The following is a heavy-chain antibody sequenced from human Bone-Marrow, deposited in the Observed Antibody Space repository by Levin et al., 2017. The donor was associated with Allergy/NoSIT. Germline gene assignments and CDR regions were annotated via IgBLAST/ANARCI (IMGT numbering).Heavy chain of an antibody. Sequence: SGPTLVKPTQTLTLTCTFSGFSLSTTGVVVGWIRQPPGKALEWLAHIYWDDDKRYSPSLKRRLTITKDTSKDQVVLTLTNVDPVDTGTYYGAHSGIDGDYPCDYWGQGILVTVSS. CDR2: IYWDDDK. CDR1: GFSLSTTGVV. V-gene: IGHV2-5*02. D-gene: IGHD4-17*01. J-gene: IGHJ4*02. CDR3: AHSGIDGDYPCDY.